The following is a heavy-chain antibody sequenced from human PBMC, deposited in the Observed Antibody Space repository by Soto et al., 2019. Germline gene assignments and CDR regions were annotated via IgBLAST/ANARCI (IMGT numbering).Heavy chain of an antibody. CDR3: AREAGGPDFAECTSDFDY. CDR1: GFTFSSYA. J-gene: IGHJ4*02. V-gene: IGHV3-30-3*01. Sequence: QVQLVESGGGVVQPGRSLTLSCAASGFTFSSYAMQWVRQAPGKGLAWVAVISYDGSNKYDADSGKGRFTISRVNFKNPLCLQINSLRAGDTAVYYCAREAGGPDFAECTSDFDYWGQGTLVSVSS. CDR2: ISYDGSNK. D-gene: IGHD3-3*01.